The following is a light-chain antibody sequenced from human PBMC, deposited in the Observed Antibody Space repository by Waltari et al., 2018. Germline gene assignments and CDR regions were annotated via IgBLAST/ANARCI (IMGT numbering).Light chain of an antibody. Sequence: QSVLTQAPSVSAAPGQKVTISCAGRRSNIGNRYVSWYQQFPGTAPKLLIYDNDKRPSGIPDRFSASKSGTSATLDITGLQTGDESNYYCETWDTSLSAWVFGGGTKLTVL. V-gene: IGLV1-51*01. J-gene: IGLJ3*02. CDR1: RSNIGNRY. CDR3: ETWDTSLSAWV. CDR2: DND.